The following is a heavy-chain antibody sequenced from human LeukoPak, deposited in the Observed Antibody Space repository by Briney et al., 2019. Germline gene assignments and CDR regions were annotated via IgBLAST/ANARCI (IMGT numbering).Heavy chain of an antibody. D-gene: IGHD3-10*01. CDR3: ARDVYYYGSGSYWEYFDY. V-gene: IGHV3-20*04. CDR1: GFTFYDYG. Sequence: GGSLRLSCAASGFTFYDYGMSWVRQAPGKGLEWVSGINWNGGSTGYADSVKGRFTISRDNAKNSLYLQMNSLRAEDTALYYCARDVYYYGSGSYWEYFDYWGQGTLVTVSS. J-gene: IGHJ4*02. CDR2: INWNGGST.